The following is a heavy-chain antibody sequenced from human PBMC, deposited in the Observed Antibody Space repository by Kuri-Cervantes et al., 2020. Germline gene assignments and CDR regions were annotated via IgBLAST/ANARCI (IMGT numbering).Heavy chain of an antibody. V-gene: IGHV1-69*13. Sequence: SVKVSCKASGGTFSSYAISWVRQAPGQGLEWMGGIIPIFGTANYAQKFQGRVTITADESTSTAYMELRSLRSDDTAVYYCARDAGPLYCSGGSCYFLDNWFDPWGQGTLVTVSS. D-gene: IGHD2-15*01. J-gene: IGHJ5*02. CDR2: IIPIFGTA. CDR1: GGTFSSYA. CDR3: ARDAGPLYCSGGSCYFLDNWFDP.